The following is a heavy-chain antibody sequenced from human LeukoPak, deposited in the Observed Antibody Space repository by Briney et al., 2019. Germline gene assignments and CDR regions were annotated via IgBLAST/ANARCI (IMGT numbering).Heavy chain of an antibody. D-gene: IGHD6-6*01. Sequence: GGSLRLSCAASGFTFSSYGMHWVRQAPGKGLEWVAFIRSDGSNKYCADSVKGRFTISRDNSKNTLYLQMNSLRAEDTAVYYCAKAPRYSSSPSLFDYWGQGTLVTVSS. V-gene: IGHV3-30*02. J-gene: IGHJ4*02. CDR2: IRSDGSNK. CDR3: AKAPRYSSSPSLFDY. CDR1: GFTFSSYG.